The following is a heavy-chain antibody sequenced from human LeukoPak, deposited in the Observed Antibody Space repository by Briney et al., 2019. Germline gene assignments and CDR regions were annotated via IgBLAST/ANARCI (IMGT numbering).Heavy chain of an antibody. J-gene: IGHJ4*02. Sequence: PGGSLRLSCAASGFTFSGYAMSWVRQAPGQGLEWVSAISAGGDSPYYADSVTGRFSISRDNYEKTLYLQMNGLRAGDTAVYYCAKRRYCSSISCHDFDYWGQGTLVTVSS. D-gene: IGHD2-2*01. CDR2: ISAGGDSP. CDR3: AKRRYCSSISCHDFDY. V-gene: IGHV3-23*01. CDR1: GFTFSGYA.